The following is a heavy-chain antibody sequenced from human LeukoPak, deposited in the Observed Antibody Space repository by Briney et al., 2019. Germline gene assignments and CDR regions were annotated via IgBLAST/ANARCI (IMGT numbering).Heavy chain of an antibody. CDR3: AKVSIVVVPAATNFDY. Sequence: PGGSLRLSCAASGFTFSSYAMHWVRQAPGKGLEWVAVISYDGSNKYYADSVKGRFTISRDNSKNTLYLQMNSLRAEDTAVYYCAKVSIVVVPAATNFDYWGQGTLVTVSS. CDR1: GFTFSSYA. CDR2: ISYDGSNK. D-gene: IGHD2-2*01. J-gene: IGHJ4*02. V-gene: IGHV3-30-3*01.